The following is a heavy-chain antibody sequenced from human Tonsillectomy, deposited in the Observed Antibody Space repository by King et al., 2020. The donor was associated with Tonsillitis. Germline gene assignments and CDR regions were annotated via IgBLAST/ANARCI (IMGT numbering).Heavy chain of an antibody. D-gene: IGHD3-16*02. J-gene: IGHJ5*02. CDR3: ARQGGFGGLLALYNSFDP. CDR2: ISGSGGSP. CDR1: GFTFSSYA. Sequence: VQLVESGGGLVQPGGSLRLSCAASGFTFSSYAMSWVRQAPGKGLEWVSAISGSGGSPYYADSVKGRFTISRDNSKNTLYLQMNSLRAEDTAVYYCARQGGFGGLLALYNSFDPWGQGTLVTVSS. V-gene: IGHV3-23*04.